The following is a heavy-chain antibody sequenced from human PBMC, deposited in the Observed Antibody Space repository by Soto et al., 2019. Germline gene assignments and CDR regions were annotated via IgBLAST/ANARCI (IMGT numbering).Heavy chain of an antibody. CDR3: AKEIAARFYYYYGMDV. J-gene: IGHJ6*02. CDR2: ISGSGGST. V-gene: IGHV3-23*01. D-gene: IGHD6-6*01. CDR1: GFTFSSYA. Sequence: EVQLLESGGGLVQPGGSLRLSCAASGFTFSSYAMSWVRQAPGKGQEWVSAISGSGGSTYYADSVKGRFTISRDNSKNTLYLQMNSLRAEDTAVYYCAKEIAARFYYYYGMDVWGQGTTVTVSS.